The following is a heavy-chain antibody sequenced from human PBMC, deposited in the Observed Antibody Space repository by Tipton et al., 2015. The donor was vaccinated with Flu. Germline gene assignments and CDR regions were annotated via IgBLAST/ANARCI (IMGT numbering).Heavy chain of an antibody. J-gene: IGHJ4*02. CDR2: IYYSGRT. CDR3: ARVSLGYFDF. D-gene: IGHD7-27*01. V-gene: IGHV4-59*01. Sequence: TLSLTCTVSGGSISNYYWIWIRQSPGKGLEYIGDIYYSGRTTYNPSLKSRVTISVDTSKNQFSLRVTSLTAADTALYYCARVSLGYFDFWGQGTLVTVSS. CDR1: GGSISNYY.